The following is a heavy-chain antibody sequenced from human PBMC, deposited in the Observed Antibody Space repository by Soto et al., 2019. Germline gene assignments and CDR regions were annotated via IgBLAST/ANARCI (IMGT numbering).Heavy chain of an antibody. Sequence: QVQLVQSGAEVKKPGASVKVSCKASGYTFTGYYMHWVRQAPGQGLEWMGWINPNSGGTNYAQKFQGWVTMTRDTSINTAYMELSRLRSDDTAVYYGARDLHSSGMGIDIWGQGTMVTVSS. D-gene: IGHD5-18*01. CDR1: GYTFTGYY. J-gene: IGHJ3*02. CDR2: INPNSGGT. V-gene: IGHV1-2*04. CDR3: ARDLHSSGMGIDI.